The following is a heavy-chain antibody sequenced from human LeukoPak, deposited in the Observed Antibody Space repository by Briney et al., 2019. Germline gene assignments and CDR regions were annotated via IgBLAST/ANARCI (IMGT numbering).Heavy chain of an antibody. Sequence: GASVKVSCKASGYTFTGYYMYWVRQAPGQGLEWMGWINPNSGGTNYAQKFQGRVTMTRDTSISTAYMELSRLRSDDTAVYYCAGLGGLSGPYYFDYWGQGTLVTVSS. V-gene: IGHV1-2*02. J-gene: IGHJ4*02. D-gene: IGHD2-15*01. CDR1: GYTFTGYY. CDR2: INPNSGGT. CDR3: AGLGGLSGPYYFDY.